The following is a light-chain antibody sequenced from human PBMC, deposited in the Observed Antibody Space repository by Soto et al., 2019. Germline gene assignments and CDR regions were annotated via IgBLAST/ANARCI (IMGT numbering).Light chain of an antibody. CDR2: GTS. CDR3: QHYQNLWA. J-gene: IGKJ1*01. CDR1: QSVSSN. V-gene: IGKV3D-15*01. Sequence: EIVMTQSPATLSVSPGERATLSCRASQSVSSNLAWYQQKPGQAPRLLIYGTSTRATGIPARFSGSGSGTDFTLTISSLQSEDFAVYYCQHYQNLWAFGQGTKVDIK.